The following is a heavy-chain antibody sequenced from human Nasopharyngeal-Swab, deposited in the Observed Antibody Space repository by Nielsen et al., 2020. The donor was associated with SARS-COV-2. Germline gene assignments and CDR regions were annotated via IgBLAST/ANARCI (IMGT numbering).Heavy chain of an antibody. V-gene: IGHV4-34*01. J-gene: IGHJ6*02. CDR2: INHSGST. Sequence: GSLRLSCAVYGGSFSGYYWSWIRQPPGKGLEWIGEINHSGSTNYNPSPKSRVTISVDTSKNQYSLKLSSVTAADTAVYYCARVTWVRYGMDVWGQGTTVTVSS. CDR1: GGSFSGYY. D-gene: IGHD3-16*01. CDR3: ARVTWVRYGMDV.